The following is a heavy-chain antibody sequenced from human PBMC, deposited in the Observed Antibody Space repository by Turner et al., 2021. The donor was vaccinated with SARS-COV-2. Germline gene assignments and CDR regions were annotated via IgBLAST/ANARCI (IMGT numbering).Heavy chain of an antibody. D-gene: IGHD3-3*01. Sequence: EVQLVESGGGSVQPGGSLRVSCAASGFTSSSYWMSWVRQAPGKGLEWVANINQDGSKKYYVGSVKGGFTISRDYAKNSLYLQMNILRAEDTAVYYCARVRSTDYDFWSGYWHFDYWGQGTLVTVSS. CDR1: GFTSSSYW. CDR3: ARVRSTDYDFWSGYWHFDY. J-gene: IGHJ4*02. V-gene: IGHV3-7*01. CDR2: INQDGSKK.